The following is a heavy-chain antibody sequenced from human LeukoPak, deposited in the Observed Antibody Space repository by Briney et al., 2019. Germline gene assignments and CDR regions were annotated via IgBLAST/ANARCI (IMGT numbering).Heavy chain of an antibody. V-gene: IGHV4-34*01. J-gene: IGHJ4*02. CDR2: INHSGST. CDR1: GGSFSGYY. CDR3: ARGDDPWGYFAY. Sequence: SETLSLTCAVYGGSFSGYYWSWIRQPPGKGLEWIGEINHSGSTNYNPSLKSRVTISVDTSKNQFSLKLSSVTAADTAVYYCARGDDPWGYFAYWGQGTLVTVSS. D-gene: IGHD3-16*01.